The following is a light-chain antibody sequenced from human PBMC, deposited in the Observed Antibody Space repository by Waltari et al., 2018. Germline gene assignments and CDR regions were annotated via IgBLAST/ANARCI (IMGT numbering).Light chain of an antibody. CDR1: QDINND. V-gene: IGKV1-27*01. CDR3: QKYDSVPLT. J-gene: IGKJ4*01. CDR2: AAS. Sequence: DIQMTQSPSSLSTSVGDRVTITCRASQDINNDLAWYQQKPGKVPKLLIYAASNLQSGVPSRFSGSGSGTDCTLTIASLQPEDVASYYCQKYDSVPLTFGGGTKVEIK.